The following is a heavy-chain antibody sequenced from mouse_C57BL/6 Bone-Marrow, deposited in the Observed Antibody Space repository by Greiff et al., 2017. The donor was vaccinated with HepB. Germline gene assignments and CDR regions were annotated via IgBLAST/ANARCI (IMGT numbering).Heavy chain of an antibody. V-gene: IGHV1-26*01. CDR1: GYTFTDYY. D-gene: IGHD1-1*01. J-gene: IGHJ1*03. Sequence: EVQLQQSGPELVKPGASVKISCKASGYTFTDYYMNWVKQSHGKSLEWIGDINPKNGGTSYNQKFKGKATLTVDKSSSTAYMELRSLTSEDSAVYYCARVTTVVATRWYFDVWGTGTTVTVSS. CDR2: INPKNGGT. CDR3: ARVTTVVATRWYFDV.